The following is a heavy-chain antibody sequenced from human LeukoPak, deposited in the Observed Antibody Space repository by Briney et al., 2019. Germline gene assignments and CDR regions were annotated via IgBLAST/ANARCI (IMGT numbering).Heavy chain of an antibody. V-gene: IGHV1-8*01. CDR3: ARGDSSSWYGGDY. J-gene: IGHJ4*02. CDR1: GYTFTSYD. D-gene: IGHD6-13*01. Sequence: ASVKVSCQASGYTFTSYDINWVRQATGQGLEWMGWMNPNSDNTGYAQKFQGRVTMTRNTSLSTAYMELNSLRYEGTAVYDFARGDSSSWYGGDYWGQGTLVTVSS. CDR2: MNPNSDNT.